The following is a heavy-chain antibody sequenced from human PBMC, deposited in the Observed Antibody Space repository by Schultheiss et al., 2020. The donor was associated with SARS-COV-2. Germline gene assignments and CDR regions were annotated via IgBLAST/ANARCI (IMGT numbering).Heavy chain of an antibody. V-gene: IGHV3-7*01. J-gene: IGHJ6*03. Sequence: GGSLRLSCAASGFTFSSYWMSWVRQAPGKGLEWVANIKQDGSEKYYADSVKGRFTISRDNSKNTLYLQMNSLRAEDTAVYYCARAYTIFGVVTPEYYYMDVWGKGTTVTVSS. CDR1: GFTFSSYW. CDR3: ARAYTIFGVVTPEYYYMDV. D-gene: IGHD3-3*01. CDR2: IKQDGSEK.